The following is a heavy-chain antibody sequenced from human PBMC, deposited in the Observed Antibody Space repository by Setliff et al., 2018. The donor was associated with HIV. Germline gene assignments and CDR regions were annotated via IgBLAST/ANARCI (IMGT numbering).Heavy chain of an antibody. D-gene: IGHD1-20*01. CDR3: ARMRGGHNIREGAFDI. CDR2: MSTDNGNT. V-gene: IGHV1-18*01. J-gene: IGHJ3*02. Sequence: GASVKVSCKASGYSFSSYGIGWVRLAPGQGLEWMGWMSTDNGNTNYAQKVQGRVTMTTDTGTRTAYMELRSLGSDDTAMYYWARMRGGHNIREGAFDIWGQGTMVTVSS. CDR1: GYSFSSYG.